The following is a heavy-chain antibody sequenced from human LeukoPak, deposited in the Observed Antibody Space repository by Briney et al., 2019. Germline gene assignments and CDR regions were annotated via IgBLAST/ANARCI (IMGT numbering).Heavy chain of an antibody. Sequence: GGSLRLSCAASGFTFSSYAMSWVRQAPGKGVEWGSAISGSGGSTYYADSVKGRFTISRDNSKNTLYLQMNSLRAEDTAVYYCAKDWGQWLVPFFDYWGQGTLVTVSS. CDR3: AKDWGQWLVPFFDY. CDR2: ISGSGGST. J-gene: IGHJ4*02. D-gene: IGHD6-19*01. V-gene: IGHV3-23*01. CDR1: GFTFSSYA.